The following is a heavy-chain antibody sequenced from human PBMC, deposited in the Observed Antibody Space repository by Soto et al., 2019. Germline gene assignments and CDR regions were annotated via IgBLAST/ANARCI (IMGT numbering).Heavy chain of an antibody. CDR3: ATTYYDFWSGYPQGGMDV. CDR1: GGSISSGGYY. D-gene: IGHD3-3*01. Sequence: PSETLSLTCTVSGGSISSGGYYWSWIRQHPGKGLEWIGYIYYSGSTYYNPSLTSRVTISVDTSKNQFSLKLSSVTAADTAVYYCATTYYDFWSGYPQGGMDVWGQGTTVTVSS. J-gene: IGHJ6*02. CDR2: IYYSGST. V-gene: IGHV4-31*03.